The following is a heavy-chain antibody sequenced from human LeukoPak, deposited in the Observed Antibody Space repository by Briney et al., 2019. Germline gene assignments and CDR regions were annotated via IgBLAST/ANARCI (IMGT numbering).Heavy chain of an antibody. CDR1: GFTFSSYA. V-gene: IGHV3-23*01. CDR2: ISGSGGST. Sequence: GGSLRLSCAASGFTFSSYAMSWVRQAPGKGLEWVSAISGSGGSTYYADSVKGRFAISRDNSKNTLYLQMNRLRAEDAAVYYCAKAPVTTCSGAYCYPFDYWGQGTLVTVSS. D-gene: IGHD2-21*01. J-gene: IGHJ4*02. CDR3: AKAPVTTCSGAYCYPFDY.